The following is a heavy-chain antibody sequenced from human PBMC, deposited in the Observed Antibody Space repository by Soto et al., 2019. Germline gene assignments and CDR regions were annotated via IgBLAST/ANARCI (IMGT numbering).Heavy chain of an antibody. D-gene: IGHD2-15*01. CDR3: ASSYAGGGNRFYYYGMDV. CDR2: IYYSGST. Sequence: PSETLSLTCTVSGGSISGGGYYWSWIRQHPGKGLEWIGYIYYSGSTYYNPSLKSRVTISVDTSKNQFSLKLSSVTAADTAVYYCASSYAGGGNRFYYYGMDVWGQGTTVTVSS. CDR1: GGSISGGGYY. J-gene: IGHJ6*02. V-gene: IGHV4-31*03.